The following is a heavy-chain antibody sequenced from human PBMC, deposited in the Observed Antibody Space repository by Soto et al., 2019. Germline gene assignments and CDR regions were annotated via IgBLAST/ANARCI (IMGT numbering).Heavy chain of an antibody. CDR1: GYRFMKYW. J-gene: IGHJ4*02. CDR2: IYPGDSGT. D-gene: IGHD3-22*01. V-gene: IGHV5-51*01. CDR3: ARPDTTDYESGAHFSGGY. Sequence: PGQSLQISCEGSGYRFMKYWIGWVRQVTGTGLEWVGIIYPGDSGTIYSPSFQGHVIISADKSISTAYLQWSSLKASDTAIYYCARPDTTDYESGAHFSGGYWGQGTQLTVSS.